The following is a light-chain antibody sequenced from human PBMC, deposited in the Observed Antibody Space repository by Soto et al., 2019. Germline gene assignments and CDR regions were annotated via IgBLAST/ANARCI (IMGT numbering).Light chain of an antibody. CDR2: GTS. Sequence: GERATLSCRASQSLSTSYLAWYQQKPGQAPRLLTYGTSSRASGIPDRFSGSGSGTDFTLTISRLEPEDFAVYYCQQYDSSPKTFGQGTKVDNK. J-gene: IGKJ1*01. CDR3: QQYDSSPKT. V-gene: IGKV3-20*01. CDR1: QSLSTSY.